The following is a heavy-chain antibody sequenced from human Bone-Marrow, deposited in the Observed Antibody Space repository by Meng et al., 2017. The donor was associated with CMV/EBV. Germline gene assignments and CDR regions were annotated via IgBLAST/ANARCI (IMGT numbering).Heavy chain of an antibody. Sequence: ASGFSFTNCFMTCVRQAPGKGLEWISCISVTGNTLYYTDSVNGRFTVSRDNAKNSLYLQMNSLRAEDTALYYCARGLTYSGYGHFDYWGPGTLVTVSS. D-gene: IGHD5-12*01. CDR1: GFSFTNCF. J-gene: IGHJ4*02. V-gene: IGHV3-11*01. CDR2: ISVTGNTL. CDR3: ARGLTYSGYGHFDY.